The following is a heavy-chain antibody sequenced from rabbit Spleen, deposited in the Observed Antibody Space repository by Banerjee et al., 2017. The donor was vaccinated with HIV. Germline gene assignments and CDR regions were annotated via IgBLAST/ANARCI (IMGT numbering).Heavy chain of an antibody. Sequence: QEQLEESGGGLVKPGGTLTLTCKASGVSLHDKDVMCWVRQAPGKGLEWIACINIVTGKSVYARWAKGRFTMSRTSSTTVTLQMTSLTAADTATCFCARDLLGVIGWNFNLWGPGTLVTVS. CDR3: ARDLLGVIGWNFNL. CDR2: INIVTGKS. J-gene: IGHJ4*01. V-gene: IGHV1S45*01. D-gene: IGHD1-1*01. CDR1: GVSLHDKDV.